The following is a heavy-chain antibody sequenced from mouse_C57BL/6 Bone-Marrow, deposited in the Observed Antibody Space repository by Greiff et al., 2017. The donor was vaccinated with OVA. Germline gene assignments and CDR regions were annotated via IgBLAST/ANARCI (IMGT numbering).Heavy chain of an antibody. CDR3: ERSGTVVGYAMDY. V-gene: IGHV1-63*01. D-gene: IGHD1-1*01. Sequence: QVQLQQSGAELVRPGTSVKMSCKASGYTFTNYWIGWAKQRPGHGLEWIGDIYPGGGYTNYNEKFKGKATLTADKSSSTAYMQFSSLTSEDSAIYYWERSGTVVGYAMDYWGQGTSVTVSS. CDR2: IYPGGGYT. CDR1: GYTFTNYW. J-gene: IGHJ4*01.